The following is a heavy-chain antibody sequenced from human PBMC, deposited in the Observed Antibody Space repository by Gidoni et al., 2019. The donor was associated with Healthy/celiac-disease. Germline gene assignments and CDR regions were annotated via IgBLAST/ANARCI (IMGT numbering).Heavy chain of an antibody. J-gene: IGHJ6*02. Sequence: QVQLQQWGAGLLKPSETLSLTCAVYGGSFGGYYWSCIRQPPGKGLEWIGEINHSGSTNYNPSLKSRVTISVDTSKNQFSLKLSSVTAADTAVYYCARRISTIFGVVPPQRLGYYYGMDVWGQGTTVTVSS. CDR3: ARRISTIFGVVPPQRLGYYYGMDV. V-gene: IGHV4-34*01. CDR1: GGSFGGYY. D-gene: IGHD3-3*01. CDR2: INHSGST.